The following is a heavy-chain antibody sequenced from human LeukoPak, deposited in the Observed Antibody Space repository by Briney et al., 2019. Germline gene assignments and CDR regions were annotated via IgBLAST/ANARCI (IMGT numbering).Heavy chain of an antibody. D-gene: IGHD3-10*01. V-gene: IGHV1-2*02. CDR2: INPNSGGT. CDR1: GYTFTGYY. Sequence: ASVKVSCKASGYTFTGYYMHWVRQAPGQGLEWMGWINPNSGGTNYAQKFQGRVTMTRDTSISTAYMELSRLRSDDTAVYYCARGALSYGKSYYYYGMDVWGQGTTVTVSS. CDR3: ARGALSYGKSYYYYGMDV. J-gene: IGHJ6*02.